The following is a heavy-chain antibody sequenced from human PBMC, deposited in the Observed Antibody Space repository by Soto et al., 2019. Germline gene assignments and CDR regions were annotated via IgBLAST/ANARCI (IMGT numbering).Heavy chain of an antibody. V-gene: IGHV3-23*01. CDR3: GGSWN. CDR2: ISASGDRT. J-gene: IGHJ3*01. CDR1: GFTLTNYA. D-gene: IGHD1-1*01. Sequence: EVQLLVSGGGSVQPGGSLRLSCEVSGFTLTNYAMSWVRQAPGKGLEWVSQISASGDRTYYADSVKGRFTISKDTSTNSLFRQMNRLRGESSAVYCCGGSWNWVQGTRVTVSS.